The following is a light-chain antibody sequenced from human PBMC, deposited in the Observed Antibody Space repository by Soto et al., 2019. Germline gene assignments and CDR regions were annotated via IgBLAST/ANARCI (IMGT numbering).Light chain of an antibody. Sequence: EIVLTQSPGTLSLSPGERATLSCRASESVSSSFLAWYQQRPGQAPRLLMYGASSRATGISDRFSGSGSGTDFTLTISSLEPEDFAVYYCQQYDSSSFTFGPGTKVDIK. J-gene: IGKJ3*01. V-gene: IGKV3-20*01. CDR3: QQYDSSSFT. CDR1: ESVSSSF. CDR2: GAS.